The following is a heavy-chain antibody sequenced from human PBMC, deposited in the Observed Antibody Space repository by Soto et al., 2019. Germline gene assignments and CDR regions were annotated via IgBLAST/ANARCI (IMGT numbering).Heavy chain of an antibody. CDR2: IKSKTDGGTT. D-gene: IGHD3-3*01. V-gene: IGHV3-15*07. CDR3: TTPGTIFGVVVDY. J-gene: IGHJ4*02. CDR1: GFTFSNAW. Sequence: EVQLVESWGGLVKPGGSLRLSCAASGFTFSNAWMNWVRQAPGKGLEWVGRIKSKTDGGTTDYAAPVKCRFTISRDDSKNTLYLQMNSLKTEDTAVYYCTTPGTIFGVVVDYWGQGTLVTVSS.